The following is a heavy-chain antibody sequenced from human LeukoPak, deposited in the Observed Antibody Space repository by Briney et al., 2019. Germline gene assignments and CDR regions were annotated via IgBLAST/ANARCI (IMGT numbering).Heavy chain of an antibody. CDR2: INPNSGGT. J-gene: IGHJ4*02. CDR1: GYTFTGYY. D-gene: IGHD5-18*01. CDR3: ARDPPSYGALYYFDY. V-gene: IGHV1-2*02. Sequence: ASVKVSCKASGYTFTGYYMHWVRQAPGQGLEWMGWINPNSGGTNYAQKFQGRVTMTWDTSISTAYMELSRLRSDDTAVYYCARDPPSYGALYYFDYWGQGTLVTVSS.